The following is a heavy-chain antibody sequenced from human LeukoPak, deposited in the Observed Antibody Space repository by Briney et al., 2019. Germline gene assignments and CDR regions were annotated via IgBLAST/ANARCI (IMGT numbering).Heavy chain of an antibody. V-gene: IGHV3-43*02. CDR2: ISGDGDST. D-gene: IGHD3-9*01. CDR1: GFTFDDYA. J-gene: IGHJ4*02. CDR3: AKAGYFDWLLYY. Sequence: GSLRLSCAASGFTFDDYAMHWVRQAPGKGLEWVSLISGDGDSTYYADSVKGRFTISRDNSKNSLYLQMNSLRTEDTALYYCAKAGYFDWLLYYWGQGTLVTVSS.